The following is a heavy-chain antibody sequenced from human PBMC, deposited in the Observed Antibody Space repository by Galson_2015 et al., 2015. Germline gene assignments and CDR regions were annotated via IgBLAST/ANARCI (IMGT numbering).Heavy chain of an antibody. D-gene: IGHD1-7*01. CDR1: GGSISSYY. CDR3: ARSGTGTTTFDP. J-gene: IGHJ5*02. CDR2: IYYSGST. V-gene: IGHV4-59*01. Sequence: ETLSLTCPVSGGSISSYYWSWIRQPPGKGLEWIGYIYYSGSTNYNPSLKSRVTISVDTSKNQFSLKLSSVTAADTAVYYCARSGTGTTTFDPWGQGTLVTVSS.